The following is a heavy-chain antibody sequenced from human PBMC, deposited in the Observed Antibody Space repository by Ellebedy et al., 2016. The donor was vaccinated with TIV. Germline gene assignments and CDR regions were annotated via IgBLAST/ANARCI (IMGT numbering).Heavy chain of an antibody. CDR1: GFTFSSYA. J-gene: IGHJ3*02. CDR3: ARGVGLFRIVARYDAFDI. D-gene: IGHD3-22*01. V-gene: IGHV3-23*01. CDR2: ISGSGGST. Sequence: GESLKISCAASGFTFSSYAMSWVRQAPGKGLEWVSAISGSGGSTYYADSVKGRFTISRDNSKNTLYLQMNSLRAEDTAVYYCARGVGLFRIVARYDAFDIWGQGTMVTVSS.